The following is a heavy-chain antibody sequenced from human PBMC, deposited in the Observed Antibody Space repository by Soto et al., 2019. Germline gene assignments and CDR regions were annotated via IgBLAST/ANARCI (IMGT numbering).Heavy chain of an antibody. CDR2: INTRGSS. J-gene: IGHJ5*02. CDR3: PSGIGMVLAVQGAAPDTSYLDP. D-gene: IGHD1-26*01. CDR1: GGAFSGYY. V-gene: IGHV4-34*01. Sequence: PSETLSLTCAVYGGAFSGYYWPCIRQPPGKGLEGIGEINTRGSSNYTPSLKIRVTIAVDVSKNQFSLKLRFVTAADASIFHCPSGIGMVLAVQGAAPDTSYLDPGAQETLFPVPS.